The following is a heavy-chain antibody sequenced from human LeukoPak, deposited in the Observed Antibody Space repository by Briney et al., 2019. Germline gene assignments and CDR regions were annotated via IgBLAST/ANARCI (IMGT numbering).Heavy chain of an antibody. CDR3: TTIARRALYFQH. CDR2: IKSKTDGGTT. V-gene: IGHV3-15*01. CDR1: GFTFSNAW. J-gene: IGHJ1*01. D-gene: IGHD1-14*01. Sequence: GGSLRLSCAASGFTFSNAWMSWVRQAPGKRLGWVGRIKSKTDGGTTDYAAPVKGRFTISRDDSKNTLYLQMNSLKTEDTAVYYCTTIARRALYFQHWGQGTLVTVSS.